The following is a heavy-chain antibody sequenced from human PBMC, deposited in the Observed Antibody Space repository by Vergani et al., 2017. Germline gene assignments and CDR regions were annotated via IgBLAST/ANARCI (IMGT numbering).Heavy chain of an antibody. V-gene: IGHV4-34*01. CDR2: INHSGST. J-gene: IGHJ6*02. CDR1: GGSFSGYY. Sequence: QVQLQQWGAGLLKPSETLSLTCAVYGGSFSGYYWSWIRQPPGKGLEWIGEINHSGSTNYNPSLKSRVTISVDTSKNQFSLKLSSVTAADTAVYYCARDRTTRWETRYGMDVWGQGTTVTVSS. D-gene: IGHD2/OR15-2a*01. CDR3: ARDRTTRWETRYGMDV.